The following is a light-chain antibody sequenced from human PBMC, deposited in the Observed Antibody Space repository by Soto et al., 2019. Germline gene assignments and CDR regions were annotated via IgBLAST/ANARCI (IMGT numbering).Light chain of an antibody. CDR3: SSYTTGSTLYV. CDR1: SNDIGAYKY. CDR2: EVS. J-gene: IGLJ1*01. Sequence: ALTXPASVSGSPGQSITISCTGSSNDIGAYKYVSWYQQYPGKAPKLIIFEVSNRPSGVSNRFSGSKSGNTASLTIAGLQAEDEADYHCSSYTTGSTLYVFGGGTKVTVL. V-gene: IGLV2-14*01.